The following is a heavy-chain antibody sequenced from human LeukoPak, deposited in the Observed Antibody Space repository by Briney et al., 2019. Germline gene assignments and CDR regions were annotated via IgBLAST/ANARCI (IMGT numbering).Heavy chain of an antibody. J-gene: IGHJ4*02. D-gene: IGHD3-22*01. Sequence: GGSLRLSCAASGFTFSDYYMSWIRQAPGKGLEWVSYISSSGSTIYYADSVKGRFTISRDNAKNSLYLQMNSLRAEDTAVYYCARDSVGDYYDSSGYALGYWGQGTLVTASS. CDR3: ARDSVGDYYDSSGYALGY. CDR2: ISSSGSTI. V-gene: IGHV3-11*01. CDR1: GFTFSDYY.